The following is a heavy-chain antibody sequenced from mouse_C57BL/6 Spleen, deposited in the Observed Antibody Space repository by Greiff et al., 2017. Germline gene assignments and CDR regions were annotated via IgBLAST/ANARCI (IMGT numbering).Heavy chain of an antibody. V-gene: IGHV1-52*01. CDR1: GYTFTSYW. D-gene: IGHD1-1*01. J-gene: IGHJ1*03. CDR2: IDPSDSET. CDR3: ARGGTVARDWYFDV. Sequence: QVQLQQPGAELVRPGSSVKLSCKASGYTFTSYWMHWVKQRPIQGLEWIGNIDPSDSETHYNQKFKDKATLTVDKSSSTAYMQLSSLTSEDSAVYYCARGGTVARDWYFDVWGTGTTVTVSS.